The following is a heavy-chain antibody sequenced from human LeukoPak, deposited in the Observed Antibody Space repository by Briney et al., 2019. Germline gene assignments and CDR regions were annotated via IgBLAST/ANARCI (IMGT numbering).Heavy chain of an antibody. D-gene: IGHD2-21*02. Sequence: ASVKVSCKVSGYTVTELSMHWVRQSPGKGLEWMGGFHPEDGETIYAQKFQGRVTMTEDTSTDTAYMELSSLRSEDTAMYYCARAYMTATRHFDYWGQGTPVTVSS. V-gene: IGHV1-24*01. CDR3: ARAYMTATRHFDY. CDR2: FHPEDGET. J-gene: IGHJ4*02. CDR1: GYTVTELS.